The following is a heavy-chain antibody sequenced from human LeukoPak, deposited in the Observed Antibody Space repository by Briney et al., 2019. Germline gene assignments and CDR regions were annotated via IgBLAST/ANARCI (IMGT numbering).Heavy chain of an antibody. Sequence: GGSLRLSCAASGFTFSSYGMHWVRQAPGKGLEWVAVISYDGSNKYYADSMKGRFTISRDNSKNTLYLQMNSLRAEDTAVYYCAKGRVIAVAGTGFDYWGQGTLVTVSS. V-gene: IGHV3-30*18. CDR3: AKGRVIAVAGTGFDY. D-gene: IGHD6-19*01. CDR1: GFTFSSYG. CDR2: ISYDGSNK. J-gene: IGHJ4*02.